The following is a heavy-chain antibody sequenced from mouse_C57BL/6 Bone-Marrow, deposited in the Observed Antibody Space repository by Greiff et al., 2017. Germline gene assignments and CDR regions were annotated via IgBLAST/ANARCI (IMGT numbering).Heavy chain of an antibody. J-gene: IGHJ3*01. D-gene: IGHD3-1*01. Sequence: DVHLVESGEGLVKPGGSLKLSCAASGFTFSSYAMSWVRQTPEKRLEWVAYISSGGDYIYYADTVKGRFTISRDNARHTLYLQMSSLKSEDTAMYYCTRELGLTGPSFAYWGQGTLVTVSA. CDR3: TRELGLTGPSFAY. CDR1: GFTFSSYA. CDR2: ISSGGDYI. V-gene: IGHV5-9-1*02.